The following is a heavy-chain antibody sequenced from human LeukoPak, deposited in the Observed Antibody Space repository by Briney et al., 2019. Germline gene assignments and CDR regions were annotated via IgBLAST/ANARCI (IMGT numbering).Heavy chain of an antibody. D-gene: IGHD5-24*01. CDR2: IYYSAGT. J-gene: IGHJ3*02. CDR1: GGSISSGGYY. V-gene: IGHV4-61*08. Sequence: TSETLSLTCTVSGGSISSGGYYWSWIRQHPGKGLEWIGSIYYSAGTNYNSSLKSRVTISVDTSKNQFSLKLRSVTAADTAVYYCARHVTISGPYDASDIWGQGTMVTVSP. CDR3: ARHVTISGPYDASDI.